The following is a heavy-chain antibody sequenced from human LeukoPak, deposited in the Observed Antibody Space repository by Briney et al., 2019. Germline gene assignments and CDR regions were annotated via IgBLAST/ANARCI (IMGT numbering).Heavy chain of an antibody. V-gene: IGHV3-66*01. CDR2: IYSGGRT. J-gene: IGHJ4*02. Sequence: GGSLRLSCAASGFTVSSNYMSWVRQAPGKGLEWVSIIYSGGRTYYADSVKGRFTISRDNSKNTLYLQMNSLRAEDTAVYYCARDGSYYEIDYWGQGTLVTVSS. CDR3: ARDGSYYEIDY. CDR1: GFTVSSNY. D-gene: IGHD1-26*01.